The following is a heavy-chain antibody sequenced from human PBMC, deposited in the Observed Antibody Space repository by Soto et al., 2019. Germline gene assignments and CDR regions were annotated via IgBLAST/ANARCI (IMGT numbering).Heavy chain of an antibody. J-gene: IGHJ6*02. V-gene: IGHV3-30-3*01. CDR3: ARPGSGYDVLTGQYFYYYHTVDV. CDR2: LSHDGSRS. CDR1: GFLFNTYA. Sequence: QVHLVDSGGGVVQPGRSLRLSCTTSGFLFNTYAMHWVRQAPGKGLEWVAVLSHDGSRSYYADSVKGRFTISRDNSKNTLYLQMNSLTTEDTAGYYCARPGSGYDVLTGQYFYYYHTVDVWGQGTTVTVSS. D-gene: IGHD3-9*01.